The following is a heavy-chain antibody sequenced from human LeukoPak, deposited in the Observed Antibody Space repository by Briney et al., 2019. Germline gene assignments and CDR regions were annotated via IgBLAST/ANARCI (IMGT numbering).Heavy chain of an antibody. J-gene: IGHJ5*02. D-gene: IGHD1-26*01. Sequence: SETLSLTCSVSGYSIANGYHWAWVRQPPGKRLEWLGSIYQSGSTYDNLSLKSRVTMSVDTSKNQFSLRLSSVTAADTAVYYCARDLGGSYSSENWFDPWGQGTLVTVSS. CDR3: ARDLGGSYSSENWFDP. CDR2: IYQSGST. V-gene: IGHV4-38-2*02. CDR1: GYSIANGYH.